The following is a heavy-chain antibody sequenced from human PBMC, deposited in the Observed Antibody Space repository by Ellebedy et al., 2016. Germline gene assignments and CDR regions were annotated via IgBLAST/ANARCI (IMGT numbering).Heavy chain of an antibody. V-gene: IGHV3-66*01. Sequence: GESLKISCAASGRAISDIYMSWVRQAPGKGLEWVSIIYTNGYTDYAESVRGRFTISRDRSKNTVYLHMSSLRPDDTAVYYCARIWFGGVDYWGQGALVTVS. J-gene: IGHJ4*02. CDR1: GRAISDIY. D-gene: IGHD3-10*01. CDR2: IYTNGYT. CDR3: ARIWFGGVDY.